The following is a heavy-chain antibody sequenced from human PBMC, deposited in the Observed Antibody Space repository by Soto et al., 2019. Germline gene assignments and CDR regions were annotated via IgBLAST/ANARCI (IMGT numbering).Heavy chain of an antibody. J-gene: IGHJ6*03. Sequence: GGSLRLSCTASGFTFGDYAMSWFRQAPGKGLEWVGFIRRKAYGGTTEYAASVKGRFTISRDDSKSIAYLQMNSLKTEDTAVYYCTRLEYSSSYYYYYYYMDVWGKGTTVTVSS. CDR1: GFTFGDYA. D-gene: IGHD6-6*01. CDR3: TRLEYSSSYYYYYYYMDV. CDR2: IRRKAYGGTT. V-gene: IGHV3-49*03.